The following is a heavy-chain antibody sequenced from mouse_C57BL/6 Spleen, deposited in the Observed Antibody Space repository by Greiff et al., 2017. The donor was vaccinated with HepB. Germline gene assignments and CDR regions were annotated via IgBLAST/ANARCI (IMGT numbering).Heavy chain of an antibody. CDR2: IYPYNGVS. CDR1: GYSFTGYY. V-gene: IGHV1-31*01. Sequence: VQLQQSGPELVKPGASVKISCKASGYSFTGYYMHWVKQSHGNILDWIGYIYPYNGVSSYNQKFKGKATLTVDKSSSTAYMELRSLTSEDSAVYYCASGPYYGSRDYYAMDYWGQGTSVTVSS. D-gene: IGHD1-1*01. CDR3: ASGPYYGSRDYYAMDY. J-gene: IGHJ4*01.